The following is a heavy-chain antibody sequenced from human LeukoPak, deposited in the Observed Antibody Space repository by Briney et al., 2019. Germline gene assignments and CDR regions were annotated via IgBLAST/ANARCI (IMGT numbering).Heavy chain of an antibody. CDR2: ISGSGGST. D-gene: IGHD1-26*01. V-gene: IGHV3-23*01. CDR1: GFNFNNYW. CDR3: AKDLGRRASSYYFDY. Sequence: GGSLRLSCAASGFNFNNYWMSWLRQAPGKGLEWVSAISGSGGSTYYADSVKGRFTISRDNSKNTLYLQMNSLRAEDTAVYYSAKDLGRRASSYYFDYWGQGTLVTVSS. J-gene: IGHJ4*02.